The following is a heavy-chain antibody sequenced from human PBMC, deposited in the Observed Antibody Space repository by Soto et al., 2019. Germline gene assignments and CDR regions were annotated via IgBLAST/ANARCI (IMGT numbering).Heavy chain of an antibody. CDR2: IWFDGVKE. J-gene: IGHJ6*02. D-gene: IGHD3-3*02. V-gene: IGHV3-33*01. Sequence: GGSLRLSCAGSGCSFSTYAMHWVRQAPGKGLEWLAIIWFDGVKEYYAESVRGRFTISIHNSKNTVFLQMDTVGAEDSALYYCTRAIFDVWGQGTPVTVSS. CDR1: GCSFSTYA. CDR3: TRAIFDV.